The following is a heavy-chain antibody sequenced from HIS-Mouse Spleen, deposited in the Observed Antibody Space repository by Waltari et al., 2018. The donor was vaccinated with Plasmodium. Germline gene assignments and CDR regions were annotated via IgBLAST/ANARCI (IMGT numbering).Heavy chain of an antibody. CDR1: GFTFSSYA. D-gene: IGHD3-22*01. Sequence: EVQLLESGGGLVQPGGSLRLSCAASGFTFSSYAMSWVRQAPGKGLEWVSAISGMGGSTYDADSVKGRFTISRVNSKNTLYLQMNSLRAEDTAVYYCAKDHNNYYDSSGSFDYWGQGTLVTVSS. J-gene: IGHJ4*02. CDR2: ISGMGGST. V-gene: IGHV3-23*01. CDR3: AKDHNNYYDSSGSFDY.